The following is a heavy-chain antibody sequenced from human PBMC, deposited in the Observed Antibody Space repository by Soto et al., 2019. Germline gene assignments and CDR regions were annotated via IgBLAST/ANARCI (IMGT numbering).Heavy chain of an antibody. V-gene: IGHV4-39*01. D-gene: IGHD6-19*01. Sequence: SETLSLTCTVSGGFISSSSYYWGWIRQPPGKGLEWIGSIYYSGSTYYNPSLKSRVTISVDTSKNQFSLKLSSVTAADTAVYYCARRPGAVAGTEAFDIWGQGTMVTVSS. J-gene: IGHJ3*02. CDR3: ARRPGAVAGTEAFDI. CDR1: GGFISSSSYY. CDR2: IYYSGST.